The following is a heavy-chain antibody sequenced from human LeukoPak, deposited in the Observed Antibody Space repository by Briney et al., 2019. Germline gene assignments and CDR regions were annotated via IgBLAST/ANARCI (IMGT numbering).Heavy chain of an antibody. J-gene: IGHJ5*01. CDR2: INPNIGDA. CDR1: GYTFTDYF. CDR3: ARMTLDGGDSIGFDS. D-gene: IGHD2-21*02. V-gene: IGHV1-2*02. Sequence: ASVKVSCKASGYTFTDYFIHWVRQAPGQGLEWIGWINPNIGDASYAQKFPDRVTMTRDRSINTAYMELSRLTSDDTAVYYCARMTLDGGDSIGFDSWGQGTLVTVSS.